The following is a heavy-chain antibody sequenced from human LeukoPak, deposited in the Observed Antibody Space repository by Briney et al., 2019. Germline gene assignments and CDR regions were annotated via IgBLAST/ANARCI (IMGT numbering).Heavy chain of an antibody. J-gene: IGHJ4*02. D-gene: IGHD1-26*01. CDR1: GFTFNIYS. CDR2: IGSGSSYI. CDR3: ARDWKDLATARVFDY. V-gene: IGHV3-21*06. Sequence: PGGSLRLYCAASGFTFNIYSMNWVRQAPGKGLEWVASIGSGSSYIFYVDSVMGRFSISRDNAKNTLYLQMNSLRAEDASVYYCARDWKDLATARVFDYWGQGTLVTVSS.